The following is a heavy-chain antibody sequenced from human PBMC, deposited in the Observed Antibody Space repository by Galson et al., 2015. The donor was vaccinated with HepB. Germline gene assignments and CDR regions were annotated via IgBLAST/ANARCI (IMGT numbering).Heavy chain of an antibody. J-gene: IGHJ4*02. CDR2: IYPGDSDT. CDR3: ARHNWDIVATTRESQSPDY. CDR1: GYSFTSYW. V-gene: IGHV5-51*01. D-gene: IGHD5-12*01. Sequence: QSGAEVKKPGESLKISCKGSGYSFTSYWIGWVRQMPGKGLEWMGIIYPGDSDTRYSPSFQGQVTISADKSISTAYLQWSSLKASDTAMHYCARHNWDIVATTRESQSPDYWGQGTLVTVSS.